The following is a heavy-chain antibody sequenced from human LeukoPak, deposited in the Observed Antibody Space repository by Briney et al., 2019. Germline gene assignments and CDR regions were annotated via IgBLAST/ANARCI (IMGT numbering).Heavy chain of an antibody. CDR1: GFTFSSYW. V-gene: IGHV3-74*01. D-gene: IGHD6-6*01. CDR2: INSDGSST. J-gene: IGHJ6*03. Sequence: GGSLRLSCAASGFTFSSYWMHWVRQAPGKGLVWVSRINSDGSSTSYADSVKGRFTISRDNAKNTLYLQMNSLRAEDTAVYYCARGGSSSFSNYYMDVWGKGSTVTVCS. CDR3: ARGGSSSFSNYYMDV.